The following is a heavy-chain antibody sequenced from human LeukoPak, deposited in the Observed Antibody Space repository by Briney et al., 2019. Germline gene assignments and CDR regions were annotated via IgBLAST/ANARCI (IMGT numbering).Heavy chain of an antibody. D-gene: IGHD3-16*01. CDR3: ARDRRGSFDY. CDR2: IKQDGSVK. V-gene: IGHV3-7*01. Sequence: PGGSLRLSCAASGFTFSGYWMHWVRQAPGKGLEWVANIKQDGSVKYYVDSVKGRFTISRDNAKNSLFLQMNSLRAEDTAVYYCARDRRGSFDYWGQGTLVTVSS. J-gene: IGHJ4*02. CDR1: GFTFSGYW.